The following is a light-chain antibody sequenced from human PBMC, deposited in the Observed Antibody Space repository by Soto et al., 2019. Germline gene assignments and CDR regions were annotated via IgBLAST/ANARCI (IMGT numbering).Light chain of an antibody. J-gene: IGLJ1*01. Sequence: QSVLTQPASVSGSPGQSITISCTGTSSDIGGYYYVSRYQHHPGKAPKLLIYQVTNRPSRVSNRFSGSKSGNTASLTISGLQADDEADYYCTSYSSSDIFYVFGTGTKVTVL. CDR3: TSYSSSDIFYV. CDR2: QVT. V-gene: IGLV2-14*01. CDR1: SSDIGGYYY.